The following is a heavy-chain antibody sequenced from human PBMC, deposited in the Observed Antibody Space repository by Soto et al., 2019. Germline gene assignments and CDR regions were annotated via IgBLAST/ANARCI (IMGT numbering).Heavy chain of an antibody. CDR1: GFTFSIFN. D-gene: IGHD2-15*01. CDR2: FSSSSSST. CDR3: ARGGVAAFDY. J-gene: IGHJ4*02. Sequence: GGSLRLSCAASGFTFSIFNMNWVRQAPGKGLEWVSCFSSSSSSTYYSDSVNGRFTISRDNSKNSLYLQMNSLKAEDTAVYYCARGGVAAFDYWGQGILVTVSS. V-gene: IGHV3-21*01.